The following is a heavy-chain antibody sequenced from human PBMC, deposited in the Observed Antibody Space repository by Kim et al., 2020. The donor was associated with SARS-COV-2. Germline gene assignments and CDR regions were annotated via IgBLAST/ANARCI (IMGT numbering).Heavy chain of an antibody. CDR1: GGSISSYY. CDR2: IYYSGST. D-gene: IGHD3-22*01. Sequence: SETLSLTCTVSGGSISSYYWSWIRQPPGKGLEWIGYIYYSGSTNYNPPLKSRVTISVDTSKNQFSLKLSSVTAADTAVYYCATGYYYDSSGYYYWGQGTLVTVSS. V-gene: IGHV4-59*13. CDR3: ATGYYYDSSGYYY. J-gene: IGHJ4*02.